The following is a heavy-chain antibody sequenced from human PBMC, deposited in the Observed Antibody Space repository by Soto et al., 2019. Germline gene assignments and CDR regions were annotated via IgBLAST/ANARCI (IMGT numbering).Heavy chain of an antibody. CDR3: ARDVWARASGPPDS. V-gene: IGHV3-9*01. D-gene: IGHD3-10*01. J-gene: IGHJ5*02. Sequence: EVQLVESGGGLIQPGMSLRLSCAASGFSFDDYAMHWVRQVPGKGLEWLTGISWNSGTIGYAVSVKGRFTISRDNAKNSLYLQMNSLRAEDTAFYYCARDVWARASGPPDSWGQGTLVTVSS. CDR2: ISWNSGTI. CDR1: GFSFDDYA.